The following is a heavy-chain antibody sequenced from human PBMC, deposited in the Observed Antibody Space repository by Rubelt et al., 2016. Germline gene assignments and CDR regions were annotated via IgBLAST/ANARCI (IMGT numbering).Heavy chain of an antibody. CDR1: GFTFSDHY. V-gene: IGHV3-72*01. Sequence: EVQLVESGGGLVQPGGSLRLSCAASGFTFSDHYMDWVRQAPGKGLEWVGRTRNKANSYTTEYAGSVKGGFTISRDDSKNSLYLQMNSLKTEDTAVYYCAGTIRGGVPAARADYWGQGTLVTVSS. CDR2: TRNKANSYTT. D-gene: IGHD2-2*01. J-gene: IGHJ4*02. CDR3: AGTIRGGVPAARADY.